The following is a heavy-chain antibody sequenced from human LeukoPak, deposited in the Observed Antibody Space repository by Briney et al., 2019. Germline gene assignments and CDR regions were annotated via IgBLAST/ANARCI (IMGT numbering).Heavy chain of an antibody. CDR1: GGSISSSNW. CDR3: ARVSSTSPYFYGLDV. Sequence: SGTLSPTCAVSGGSISSSNWWSWVRQPRGKGLEWIGEIYHSGSTNYNPSLKSRVTISVDKSKNQFSLKLSSVTAADTAVYYCARVSSTSPYFYGLDVWGQGTTVTVSS. V-gene: IGHV4-4*02. CDR2: IYHSGST. J-gene: IGHJ6*02. D-gene: IGHD2-21*01.